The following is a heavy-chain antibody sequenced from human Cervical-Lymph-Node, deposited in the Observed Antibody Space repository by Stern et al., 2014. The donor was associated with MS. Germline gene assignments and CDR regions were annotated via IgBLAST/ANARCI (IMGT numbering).Heavy chain of an antibody. Sequence: QVQLVQSGAEVRKPGASVKVSCKASGYTFTSYVINWVRQGTGQGLEWMGVMIPYSGNAVYAQKVQGRVTMTRDTSTSTAYLELSSRRTEDTAVFYCARGRELLSLDDWGQGTLVTVSS. CDR1: GYTFTSYV. CDR2: MIPYSGNA. D-gene: IGHD1-26*01. V-gene: IGHV1-8*01. CDR3: ARGRELLSLDD. J-gene: IGHJ4*02.